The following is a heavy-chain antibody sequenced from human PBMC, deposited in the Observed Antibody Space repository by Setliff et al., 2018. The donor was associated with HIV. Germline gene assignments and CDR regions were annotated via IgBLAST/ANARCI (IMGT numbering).Heavy chain of an antibody. CDR2: ISTHNDDT. J-gene: IGHJ4*02. CDR3: ARDRQDYSAGSYIYYFDY. D-gene: IGHD3-10*01. CDR1: GYTFNSYG. Sequence: ASVKVSCKASGYTFNSYGISWVRQAPGQGLEWMGWISTHNDDTDYAQKFQGRVTMTRDTSTSTVYMELRSLRSDDTAVYYCARDRQDYSAGSYIYYFDYWGQGTLVTVSS. V-gene: IGHV1-18*01.